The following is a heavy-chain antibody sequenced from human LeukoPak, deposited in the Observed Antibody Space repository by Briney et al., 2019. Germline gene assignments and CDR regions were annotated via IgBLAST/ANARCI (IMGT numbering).Heavy chain of an antibody. V-gene: IGHV1-8*01. CDR2: MNPNSGNT. D-gene: IGHD2-15*01. J-gene: IGHJ6*02. Sequence: ASVKVSCKASGYTFTSYDINWVRQATGQGLEWMGWMNPNSGNTGYAQKFQGRVTMTRNTSISTAYMELGSLRSEDTAVYYCARASPLICSGGSCYSYYYYGMDVWGQGTTVTVSS. CDR1: GYTFTSYD. CDR3: ARASPLICSGGSCYSYYYYGMDV.